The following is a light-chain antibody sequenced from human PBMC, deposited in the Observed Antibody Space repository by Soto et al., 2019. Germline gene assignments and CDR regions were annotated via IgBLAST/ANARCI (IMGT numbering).Light chain of an antibody. CDR2: EVS. Sequence: QSVLTQPPSASGSPGQSVTISCTGTSSDVGKYDYVSWFQHHPGKAPKLIIYEVSKRPSGVPDRFSGSKSGNTASLTISGLQAEDEADYYCSSYTSSSIYVFGTGTKVTVL. J-gene: IGLJ1*01. V-gene: IGLV2-8*01. CDR1: SSDVGKYDY. CDR3: SSYTSSSIYV.